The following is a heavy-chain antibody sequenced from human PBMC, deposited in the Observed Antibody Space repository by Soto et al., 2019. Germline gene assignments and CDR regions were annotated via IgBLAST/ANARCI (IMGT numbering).Heavy chain of an antibody. J-gene: IGHJ4*02. D-gene: IGHD5-18*01. CDR2: LVPQFGTP. V-gene: IGHV1-69*01. Sequence: QVQLVQSGAEVKKPGSSVKVSCLASRGTFNRYAINWVRQAPGHGLEWLGALVPQFGTPNYAQKFQDRVTIVADESTTTTSMEVRGLTSDDTAVYYCARQNRDTPMVPFDVWGQGTLVTVSS. CDR1: RGTFNRYA. CDR3: ARQNRDTPMVPFDV.